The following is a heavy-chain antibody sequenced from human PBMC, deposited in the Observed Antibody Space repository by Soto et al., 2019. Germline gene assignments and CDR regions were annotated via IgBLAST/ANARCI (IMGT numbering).Heavy chain of an antibody. V-gene: IGHV1-3*01. J-gene: IGHJ5*02. CDR1: GYTFTNYA. CDR2: INAGNGNA. CDR3: AILRYFGEGMGFDP. Sequence: ASVKVSCKASGYTFTNYAMHSVRQAPGQRLEWMGWINAGNGNAKYSQKFQGRVTITRDTSASTDYMELSSLRSEDTAVYSCAILRYFGEGMGFDPWGQGTLVTVSS. D-gene: IGHD3-9*01.